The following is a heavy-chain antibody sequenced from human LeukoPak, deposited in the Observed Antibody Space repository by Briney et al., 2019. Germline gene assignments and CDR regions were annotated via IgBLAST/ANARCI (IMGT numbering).Heavy chain of an antibody. J-gene: IGHJ6*02. CDR2: ISWNSNNI. Sequence: GRSPRLSCAASGFTFDDYAMHWVRQVPGKGLEWVSGISWNSNNIGYADSVKGRFTISRDNAKNSLYLQMNSLRAEDTALYYCAKDRASGYSPPSPYGRDVWGQGTTVIVSS. D-gene: IGHD3-3*01. V-gene: IGHV3-9*01. CDR3: AKDRASGYSPPSPYGRDV. CDR1: GFTFDDYA.